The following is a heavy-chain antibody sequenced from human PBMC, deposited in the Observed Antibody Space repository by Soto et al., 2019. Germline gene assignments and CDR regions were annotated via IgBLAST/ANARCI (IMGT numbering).Heavy chain of an antibody. D-gene: IGHD3-22*01. CDR3: ARDRSGYYDSSGYSPIDY. V-gene: IGHV4-59*12. CDR1: GGSISSYY. J-gene: IGHJ4*02. CDR2: IYYSGST. Sequence: PSETLSLTCTVSGGSISSYYWSWIRQPPGKGLEWIGYIYYSGSTNYNPSLKSRVTISVDTSKNQFSLKLSSVTAADTAVYYCARDRSGYYDSSGYSPIDYWRQGTLVTVSS.